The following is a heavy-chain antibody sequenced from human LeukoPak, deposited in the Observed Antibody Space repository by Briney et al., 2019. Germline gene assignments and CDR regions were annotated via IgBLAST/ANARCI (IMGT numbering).Heavy chain of an antibody. CDR1: GFTLRSNW. D-gene: IGHD6-19*01. CDR3: ARETPDSSGWD. CDR2: IKQDGSHK. V-gene: IGHV3-7*01. J-gene: IGHJ4*02. Sequence: TGGSLRLSCAASGFTLRSNWMSWVRQAPGKGLEWEANIKQDGSHKNYADSVKGRFTISRDNAKNSLYLQMNSLRAEDTAVYYSARETPDSSGWDWGQGTLVTVSS.